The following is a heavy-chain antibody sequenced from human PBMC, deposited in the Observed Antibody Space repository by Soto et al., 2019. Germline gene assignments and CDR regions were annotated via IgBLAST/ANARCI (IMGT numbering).Heavy chain of an antibody. V-gene: IGHV3-23*01. D-gene: IGHD3-10*01. CDR1: GFTFSSYA. CDR3: ARGSFNYWYFDL. Sequence: PGGSLRLSCAASGFTFSSYAMSWVRQAPGKGLEWVSAISGSGGSTYYADSVKGRFTISRDNAKNSLYLQMNSLRAEDTAVYYCARGSFNYWYFDLWGRGTLVTVSS. J-gene: IGHJ2*01. CDR2: ISGSGGST.